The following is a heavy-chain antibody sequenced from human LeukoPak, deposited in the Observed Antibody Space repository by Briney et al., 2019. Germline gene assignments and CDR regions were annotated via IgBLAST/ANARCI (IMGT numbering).Heavy chain of an antibody. V-gene: IGHV4-39*01. CDR1: DVSISTKSYY. Sequence: PSETLSLTCAVSDVSISTKSYYWGWVRQPPGKGLEWIGSVYYTGSTDYTPSLKSRVTISVDMSKNQFSLDLTSVTAADTAVYYCARHVAYIPRRQGAFDVWGQGTTVYVSS. D-gene: IGHD3-16*01. CDR2: VYYTGST. J-gene: IGHJ3*01. CDR3: ARHVAYIPRRQGAFDV.